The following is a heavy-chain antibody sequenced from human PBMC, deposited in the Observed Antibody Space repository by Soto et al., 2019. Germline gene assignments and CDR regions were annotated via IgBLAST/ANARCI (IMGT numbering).Heavy chain of an antibody. CDR3: AREVSSNWHYFDY. Sequence: QVQLQESGPRLVKPSQTLSLTCIVSGGSISSGDYYWSWIRQHPGKGLEWIGYIYYSGSAYYNPSLKSRVTMSVDTSKNQFSLKLSSVTAADTAIYFCAREVSSNWHYFDYWGQGTLVTVSS. V-gene: IGHV4-31*03. J-gene: IGHJ4*02. CDR2: IYYSGSA. CDR1: GGSISSGDYY. D-gene: IGHD6-13*01.